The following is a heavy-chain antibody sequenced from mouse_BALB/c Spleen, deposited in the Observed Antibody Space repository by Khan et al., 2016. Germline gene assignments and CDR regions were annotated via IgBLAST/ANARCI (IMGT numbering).Heavy chain of an antibody. CDR1: GFNIKDTY. J-gene: IGHJ1*03. Sequence: VQLKQSGAELVKPGASVKLSCTVSGFNIKDTYMYWVKQRPEQGLEWIGRIDPANGNSKYDPKFQGKATITADTSSNTAYLQLSSLTSEDTAVYYCARDYDGSRWYFDVWGTGTTVTVSS. V-gene: IGHV14-3*02. CDR2: IDPANGNS. D-gene: IGHD1-1*01. CDR3: ARDYDGSRWYFDV.